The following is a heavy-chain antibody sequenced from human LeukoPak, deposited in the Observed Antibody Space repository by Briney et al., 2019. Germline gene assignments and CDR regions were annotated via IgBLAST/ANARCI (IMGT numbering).Heavy chain of an antibody. J-gene: IGHJ4*02. CDR2: IKQDGSEK. Sequence: GGSLRLSCAASGFTFSSYWMSWVRQAPGKGLEWVANIKQDGSEKYYVDSVKGRFTISRDNAKNSLYLQINSLRAEDTAVYYCARAAGEMAIILTRYWGQGTLVTVSS. V-gene: IGHV3-7*01. D-gene: IGHD5-24*01. CDR3: ARAAGEMAIILTRY. CDR1: GFTFSSYW.